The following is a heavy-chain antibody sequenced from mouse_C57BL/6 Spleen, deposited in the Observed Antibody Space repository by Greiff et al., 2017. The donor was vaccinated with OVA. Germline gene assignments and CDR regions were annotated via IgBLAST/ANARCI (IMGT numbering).Heavy chain of an antibody. CDR3: ARYGNYGDYAMDY. Sequence: QVQLQQPGAELVKPGASVKLSCKASGYTFTSYWMHWVKQRPGQGLEWIGMIHPNSGSTNYNEKFKSKATLTVDKSSSTAYMQLSSLTSEDSAVYYCARYGNYGDYAMDYWGQGTSVTVSS. D-gene: IGHD2-1*01. V-gene: IGHV1-64*01. J-gene: IGHJ4*01. CDR2: IHPNSGST. CDR1: GYTFTSYW.